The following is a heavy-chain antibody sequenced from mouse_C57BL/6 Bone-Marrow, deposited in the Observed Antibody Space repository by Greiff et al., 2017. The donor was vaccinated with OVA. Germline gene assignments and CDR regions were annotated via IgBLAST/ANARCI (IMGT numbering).Heavy chain of an antibody. V-gene: IGHV5-12*01. D-gene: IGHD2-2*01. CDR1: GFTFSDYY. J-gene: IGHJ3*01. CDR3: ARRGLPTWLAY. CDR2: ISTGGGST. Sequence: EVQGVESGGGLVQPGGSLKLSCAASGFTFSDYYMYWVRQTPEQRLAWVAYISTGGGSTYYPDTVKGRFTISRDNAKNTLYLQMSRRKSEDTAMYYCARRGLPTWLAYWGQGTLVTVSA.